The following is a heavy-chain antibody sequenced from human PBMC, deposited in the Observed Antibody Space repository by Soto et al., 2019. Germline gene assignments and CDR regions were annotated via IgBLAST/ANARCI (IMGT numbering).Heavy chain of an antibody. CDR1: GYTFTSYG. V-gene: IGHV1-18*01. CDR2: ISAYNGNT. CDR3: ARASRGVTYGLSYYYYYMDV. Sequence: GASVKVSCKASGYTFTSYGISWVRQAPGQGLEWMGWISAYNGNTDHAQKLQGRVTMTTNTSISTAYMELSSLRSEDTAVYYCARASRGVTYGLSYYYYYMDVWGKGTTVTVSS. J-gene: IGHJ6*03. D-gene: IGHD3-3*01.